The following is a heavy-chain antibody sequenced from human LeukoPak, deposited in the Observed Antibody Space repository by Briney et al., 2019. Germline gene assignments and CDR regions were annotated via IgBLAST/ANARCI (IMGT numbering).Heavy chain of an antibody. CDR1: GGSISSSSYY. V-gene: IGHV4-39*01. J-gene: IGHJ4*02. CDR2: IYYSGST. Sequence: PSETLSLTCTVSGGSISSSSYYCGWIRQPPGKGLEWIGSIYYSGSTYYNPSLKSRVTISVDTSKNQFSLKLSSVTAADTAVYYCARGDYGKKFFDYWGQGTLVTVSS. D-gene: IGHD4-17*01. CDR3: ARGDYGKKFFDY.